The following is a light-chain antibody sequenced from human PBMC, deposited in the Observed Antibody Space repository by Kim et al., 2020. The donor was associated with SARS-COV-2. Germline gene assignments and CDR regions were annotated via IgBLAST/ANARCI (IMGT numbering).Light chain of an antibody. CDR2: YDD. V-gene: IGLV3-21*04. CDR3: QVWDSSTDQVI. Sequence: PGETATITCGGTSIGSKSVHWYQPRSGQAPLLVIYYDDSRPSGIPERFSASNFDNTAALTISRVEAGDEADYYCQVWDSSTDQVIFGGGTQLTVL. J-gene: IGLJ2*01. CDR1: SIGSKS.